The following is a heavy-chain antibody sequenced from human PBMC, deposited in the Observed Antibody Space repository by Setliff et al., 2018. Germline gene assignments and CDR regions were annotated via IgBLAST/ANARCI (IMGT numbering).Heavy chain of an antibody. D-gene: IGHD6-6*01. CDR2: INRGGST. CDR1: GGSVNSGYDN. J-gene: IGHJ4*02. Sequence: PSETLSLTCTVSGGSVNSGYDNWNWLRQPAGKGLEWIGHINRGGSTNFTDYKPSLKSRLTMSVDTSRNQFSLNLGSVTAADTGVYYCARGRIAERPEAIDYWGQGTPVTVS. V-gene: IGHV4-61*10. CDR3: ARGRIAERPEAIDY.